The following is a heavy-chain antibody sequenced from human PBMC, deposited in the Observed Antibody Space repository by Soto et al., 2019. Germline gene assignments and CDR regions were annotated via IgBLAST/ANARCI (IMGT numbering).Heavy chain of an antibody. Sequence: LRLSCAASGFTFDDYVMHWVRQAPGKGLEWVSGISWKSGTIGYADSVQGRFTISRDNAKNSLYLQMSSLRTEDTAFYYCAKDMSARSDSWLNWFDPWGQGTLVTVSS. CDR3: AKDMSARSDSWLNWFDP. J-gene: IGHJ5*02. CDR1: GFTFDDYV. CDR2: ISWKSGTI. V-gene: IGHV3-9*01. D-gene: IGHD6-13*01.